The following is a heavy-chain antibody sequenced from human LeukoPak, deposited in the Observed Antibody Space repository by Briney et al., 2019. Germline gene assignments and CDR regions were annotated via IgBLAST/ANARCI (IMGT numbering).Heavy chain of an antibody. CDR3: ARGRTPLKLMVRGVTYFDY. D-gene: IGHD3-10*01. Sequence: SETLSLTCAVYGGSFSGYYWSWIRQPPGKGLEWIGEINHSGSTNYYPSLKSRVTISVDTSKNQFSLKLSSVTAADTAVYYCARGRTPLKLMVRGVTYFDYWGQGTWSPSPQ. CDR1: GGSFSGYY. CDR2: INHSGST. V-gene: IGHV4-34*01. J-gene: IGHJ4*02.